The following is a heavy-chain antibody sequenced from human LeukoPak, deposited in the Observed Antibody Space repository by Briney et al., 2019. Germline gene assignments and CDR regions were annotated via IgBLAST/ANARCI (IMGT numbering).Heavy chain of an antibody. CDR2: IDPIDSYT. J-gene: IGHJ4*02. D-gene: IGHD3-16*01. Sequence: GESLKISCKGSGYRFTSYWISWVRQMPGEGLEWMGKIDPIDSYTNYSPSFQGHVTISADKSITTAYLQWSSLKASDTAMYYCARHGGGSSNFDYWGQGTLVTVSS. CDR1: GYRFTSYW. CDR3: ARHGGGSSNFDY. V-gene: IGHV5-10-1*01.